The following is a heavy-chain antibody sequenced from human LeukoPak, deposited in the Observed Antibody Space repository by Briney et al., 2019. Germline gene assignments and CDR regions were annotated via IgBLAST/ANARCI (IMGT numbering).Heavy chain of an antibody. CDR3: AKDYYGSGSYYTFDF. CDR2: ILYDGSNK. V-gene: IGHV3-30*18. J-gene: IGHJ4*02. CDR1: GFTFSAYA. Sequence: PGRSLRLSCAASGFTFSAYAMHWVRQPPGKGLEWVAVILYDGSNKYYADSVKGRFTISRDKSKNTLDLQMNSLRPEDTAVYYCAKDYYGSGSYYTFDFWGQGTLVTVSS. D-gene: IGHD3-10*01.